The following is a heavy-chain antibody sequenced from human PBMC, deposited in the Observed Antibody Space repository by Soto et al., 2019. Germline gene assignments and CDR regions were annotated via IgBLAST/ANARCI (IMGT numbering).Heavy chain of an antibody. CDR1: GFTFSSSW. V-gene: IGHV3-74*01. D-gene: IGHD3-22*01. CDR3: ARSYDSSGYYYANFDY. Sequence: GGSLRLSCAASGFTFSSSWMHWVRQAPGKGLVWVSRVSGDGSSTNYADSVKGRFTISRDNAKNTLYLQMNSLRAEDTAVYYCARSYDSSGYYYANFDYWGQGTLVTVAS. CDR2: VSGDGSST. J-gene: IGHJ4*02.